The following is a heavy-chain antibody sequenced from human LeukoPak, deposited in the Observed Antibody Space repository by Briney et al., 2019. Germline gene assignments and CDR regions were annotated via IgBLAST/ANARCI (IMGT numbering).Heavy chain of an antibody. J-gene: IGHJ6*02. V-gene: IGHV4-4*02. CDR2: IYHSGST. CDR3: AASLGYCSSTSCEEAYYYYYYGMDV. CDR1: GGSISSSNW. D-gene: IGHD2-2*01. Sequence: PSETLSLTCAVSGGSISSSNWWSWVRQPPGKGLEWIGEIYHSGSTNYNPSLKSRVTISVDKSKNQFSLKLSSVTAADTAVYYCAASLGYCSSTSCEEAYYYYYYGMDVWGQGTTVTVSS.